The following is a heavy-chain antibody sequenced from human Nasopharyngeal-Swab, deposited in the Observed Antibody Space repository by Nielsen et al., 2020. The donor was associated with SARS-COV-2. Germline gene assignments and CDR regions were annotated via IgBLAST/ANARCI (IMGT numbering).Heavy chain of an antibody. J-gene: IGHJ4*02. Sequence: GESLKISCVASGFTLSSYSMNWVRQAPGKGLEWVSSITSTGKYIDYADSLKGRFTISRDNAKNSLDLQMNSLRVEDTAVYYCARAPAQPLLARADKTPFNYWGPGTLVTVSS. CDR2: ITSTGKYI. D-gene: IGHD3-3*02. CDR3: ARAPAQPLLARADKTPFNY. V-gene: IGHV3-21*01. CDR1: GFTLSSYS.